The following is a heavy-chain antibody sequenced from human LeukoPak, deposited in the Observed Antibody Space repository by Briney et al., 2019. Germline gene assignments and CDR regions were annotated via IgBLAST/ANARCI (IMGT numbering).Heavy chain of an antibody. CDR1: GGSISTNSYY. V-gene: IGHV4-39*01. J-gene: IGHJ6*03. CDR2: IYYSGST. Sequence: SETLSLTCTVSGGSISTNSYYWGWIRQPPGKGLEWIGSIYYSGSTYYNPSLKSRVTISVDTSKNQFSLKLSSVTAADTAVYYCARQDYDSSGYYWGYYYYYMDVWGKGTTVTISS. CDR3: ARQDYDSSGYYWGYYYYYMDV. D-gene: IGHD3-22*01.